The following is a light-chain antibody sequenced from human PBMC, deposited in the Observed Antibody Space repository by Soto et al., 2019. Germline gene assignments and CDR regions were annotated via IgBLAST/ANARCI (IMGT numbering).Light chain of an antibody. V-gene: IGKV1-39*01. CDR1: QSLSGY. Sequence: DIQMTQSPSSLSASVGDRVSITCRASQSLSGYLNWYQQKPGKAPRLLIYAASSLQSGVPSRFSGSETGTDFTLTISSLQPEDFATYYCQQSYSIPFTFGPGTKVDIK. CDR3: QQSYSIPFT. CDR2: AAS. J-gene: IGKJ3*01.